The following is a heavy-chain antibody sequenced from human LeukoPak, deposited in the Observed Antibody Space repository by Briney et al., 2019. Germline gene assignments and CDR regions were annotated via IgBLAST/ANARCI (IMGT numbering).Heavy chain of an antibody. D-gene: IGHD5-18*01. Sequence: GGSLRLSCAASGFTCSSYGIHWVRQAPGKGLEWVTFIQYDGSNKYADSVKGRFTISRDNSKNVLYLQMNSLRAEDTALYYCAKSSSRLDTSSFEYWGQGTLVTVSS. V-gene: IGHV3-30*02. CDR1: GFTCSSYG. J-gene: IGHJ4*02. CDR2: IQYDGSNK. CDR3: AKSSSRLDTSSFEY.